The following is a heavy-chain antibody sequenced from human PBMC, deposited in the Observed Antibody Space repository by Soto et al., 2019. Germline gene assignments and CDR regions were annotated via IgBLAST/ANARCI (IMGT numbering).Heavy chain of an antibody. CDR1: GYTFTSYA. J-gene: IGHJ4*02. CDR3: ARDLHNYYDSSGYYMPPYDY. V-gene: IGHV1-3*01. Sequence: GASVKVSCKASGYTFTSYAMHWVRQAPGQRLEWMGWINAGNGNTKYSQKFQGRVTITRDTSASTAYMELSSLRSEDSAVYYCARDLHNYYDSSGYYMPPYDYWGQGTLVTVSS. D-gene: IGHD3-22*01. CDR2: INAGNGNT.